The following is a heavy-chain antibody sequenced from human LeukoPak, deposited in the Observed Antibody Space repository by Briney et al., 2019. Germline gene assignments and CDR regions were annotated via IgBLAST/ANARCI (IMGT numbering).Heavy chain of an antibody. CDR1: GFTFSNAW. CDR3: TTPYYDSSGYTSDY. V-gene: IGHV3-15*01. J-gene: IGHJ4*02. CDR2: IKSKTDGGTT. Sequence: GGSLRLSCAASGFTFSNAWMSWVRQAPGKRLEWVGRIKSKTDGGTTDYAAPVKGRFTISRDDSKNTLYLQMNSLKTEDTAVYYCTTPYYDSSGYTSDYWGQGTLVTVSS. D-gene: IGHD3-22*01.